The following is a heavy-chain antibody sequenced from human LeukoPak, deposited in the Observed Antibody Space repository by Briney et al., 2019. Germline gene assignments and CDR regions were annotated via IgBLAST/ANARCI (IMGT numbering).Heavy chain of an antibody. CDR3: AREVGRSSGWFDY. Sequence: GGSLRLSCAASGFTFSSYEMNWVRQAPGKGLEWVSYISSSGSTIYYADSVKGRFTISRDDAKNSLYLQMNSLRAEDTAVYYCAREVGRSSGWFDYWGQGTLVTVSS. D-gene: IGHD6-19*01. J-gene: IGHJ4*02. CDR2: ISSSGSTI. CDR1: GFTFSSYE. V-gene: IGHV3-48*03.